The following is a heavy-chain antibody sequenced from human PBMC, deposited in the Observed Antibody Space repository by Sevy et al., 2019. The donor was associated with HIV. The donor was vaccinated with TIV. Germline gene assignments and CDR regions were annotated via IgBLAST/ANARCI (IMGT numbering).Heavy chain of an antibody. CDR1: GLTFSSYN. Sequence: GGSLRLSCVASGLTFSSYNMNWVRQAPGKGLEWVSSISSSSSYVYHADSVKGRFTISRDNAKNSLYLQMNSLRAEDTAVYYCAKWDADRRWFFDYWGQGTLVTVSS. J-gene: IGHJ4*02. V-gene: IGHV3-21*06. D-gene: IGHD1-26*01. CDR3: AKWDADRRWFFDY. CDR2: ISSSSSYV.